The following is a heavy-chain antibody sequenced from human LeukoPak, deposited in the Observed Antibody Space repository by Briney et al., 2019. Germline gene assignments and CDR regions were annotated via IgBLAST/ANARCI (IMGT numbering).Heavy chain of an antibody. J-gene: IGHJ4*02. D-gene: IGHD6-13*01. V-gene: IGHV3-30*18. CDR1: GFTFSSYG. Sequence: GRSLRLSCAASGFTFSSYGMHWVRQAPGKGLEWVAVISYDGSNKYYADSVKGRFTISRDNPKNTLYLQMNSLRAEDTAVYYCAKGSGSSSWYMLDYWGQGTLVTVSS. CDR2: ISYDGSNK. CDR3: AKGSGSSSWYMLDY.